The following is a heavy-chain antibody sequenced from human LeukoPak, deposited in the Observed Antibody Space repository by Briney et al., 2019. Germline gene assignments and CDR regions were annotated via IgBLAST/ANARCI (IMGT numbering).Heavy chain of an antibody. D-gene: IGHD6-6*01. Sequence: SETLSLTCAVYGGSFSGYYWSWIRQPPGKGLEWIGEINHSGSTNYNLSLKSRVTISVDTSKNQFSLKLSSVTAADTAVYYCARVYWGSSSSPIDYWGQGTLVTVSS. CDR1: GGSFSGYY. V-gene: IGHV4-34*01. CDR3: ARVYWGSSSSPIDY. J-gene: IGHJ4*02. CDR2: INHSGST.